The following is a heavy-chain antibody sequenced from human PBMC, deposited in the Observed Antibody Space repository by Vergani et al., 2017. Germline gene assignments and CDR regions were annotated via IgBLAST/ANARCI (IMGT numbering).Heavy chain of an antibody. J-gene: IGHJ6*03. V-gene: IGHV3-43*02. CDR2: ISGDGGST. CDR3: AKVPPGGYYYYYYYMDV. CDR1: GFTFDDYA. Sequence: EVQLVESGGGVVQPGGSLRLSCAASGFTFDDYAMHWVRQAPGKGLEWVSLISGDGGSTYYADSVKGRFTISRDNSKNSLYLQMNSLRTEDTALYYCAKVPPGGYYYYYYYMDVWGKGTTVTVSS. D-gene: IGHD3-16*01.